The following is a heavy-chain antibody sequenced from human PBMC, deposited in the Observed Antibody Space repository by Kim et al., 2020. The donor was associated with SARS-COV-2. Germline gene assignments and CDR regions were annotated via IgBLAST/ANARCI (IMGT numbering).Heavy chain of an antibody. J-gene: IGHJ3*02. D-gene: IGHD2-15*01. CDR2: IGTAGDP. CDR3: ARAPRYCSGGSCYFSAFDI. Sequence: GSLRLSCAASGFTFSSYDMHWVRQATGKGLEWVSAIGTAGDPYYPGSVKGRFTISRENAKNSLYLQMNSLRAGDTAVYYCARAPRYCSGGSCYFSAFDIWGQGTMVTVSS. V-gene: IGHV3-13*05. CDR1: GFTFSSYD.